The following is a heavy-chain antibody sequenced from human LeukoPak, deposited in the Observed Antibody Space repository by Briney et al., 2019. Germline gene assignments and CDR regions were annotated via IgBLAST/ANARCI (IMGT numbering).Heavy chain of an antibody. CDR3: ARRGYCSGDSCYTFDY. Sequence: PSETLSLTCTVSGGSISNYYWSWIRQPPGKGLEWIGYFYYSGSTNYNPSLKSRVTISVDTSKNQFSLKLSSVTAADTAVYYCARRGYCSGDSCYTFDYWGQGTLVTVSS. CDR1: GGSISNYY. D-gene: IGHD2-15*01. J-gene: IGHJ4*02. CDR2: FYYSGST. V-gene: IGHV4-59*08.